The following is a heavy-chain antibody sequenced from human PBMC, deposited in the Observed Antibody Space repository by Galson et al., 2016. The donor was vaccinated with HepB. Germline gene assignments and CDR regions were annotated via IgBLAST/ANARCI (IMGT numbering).Heavy chain of an antibody. CDR3: ARGAYSSQRFDF. V-gene: IGHV6-1*01. Sequence: CAISXDSVSSNXAAXXXIRXXPSRXXEWLGXTYYRSNWINEYAVSVKGRITIKSDTSKNQFSLQLNSVTPEDTALYYCARGAYSSQRFDFWGQGILVTVSS. D-gene: IGHD5-18*01. CDR1: XDSVSSNXAA. J-gene: IGHJ4*02. CDR2: TYYRSNWIN.